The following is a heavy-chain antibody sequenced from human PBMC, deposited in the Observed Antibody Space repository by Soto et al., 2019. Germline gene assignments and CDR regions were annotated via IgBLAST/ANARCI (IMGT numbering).Heavy chain of an antibody. D-gene: IGHD1-26*01. Sequence: PGGSLRLSCAASGFTFSDYYMNWVRQAPGKGLEWVSYISSSSSTIYYADPVKGRFTISRDNAKNSLYLQMNSLRAEDTAVYYCARDGAANTFDYWGQGTLVTVSS. J-gene: IGHJ4*02. CDR3: ARDGAANTFDY. CDR1: GFTFSDYY. V-gene: IGHV3-48*01. CDR2: ISSSSSTI.